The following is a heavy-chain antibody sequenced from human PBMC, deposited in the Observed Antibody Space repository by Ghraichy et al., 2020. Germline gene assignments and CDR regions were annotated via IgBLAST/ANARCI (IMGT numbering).Heavy chain of an antibody. CDR3: ATHGPRVLISV. Sequence: ESLNISCTVSGGSITPNFWSWIRQPPGKGLEWVGYIYYSGSTRYNPSLKSRVAISVDTSKNQFSLKLSSVTAADTAVYYCATHGPRVLISVWGQGTTVTVSS. CDR1: GGSITPNF. J-gene: IGHJ6*02. D-gene: IGHD3-16*01. CDR2: IYYSGST. V-gene: IGHV4-59*08.